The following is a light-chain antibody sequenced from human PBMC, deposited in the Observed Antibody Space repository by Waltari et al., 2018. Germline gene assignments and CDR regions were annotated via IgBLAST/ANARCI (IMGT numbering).Light chain of an antibody. CDR1: QTVSSN. Sequence: ETVMTQSPATLSVSPGEGATLLFRTSQTVSSNLAWYQQKPGQVPRLLIYGASTRATGIPARFSGSGSGTEFTLTISGLQSEDFATYDCQQYNDWPPQLTFGGGTRV. CDR2: GAS. CDR3: QQYNDWPPQLT. V-gene: IGKV3-15*01. J-gene: IGKJ4*01.